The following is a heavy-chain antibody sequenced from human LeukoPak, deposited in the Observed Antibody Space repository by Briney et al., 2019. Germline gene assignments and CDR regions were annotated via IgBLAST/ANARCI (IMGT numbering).Heavy chain of an antibody. CDR3: ARASWVSSADAVW. CDR1: GLGFSSFA. J-gene: IGHJ4*02. Sequence: GGSLNLSGAASGLGFSSFAMGWVRQAPAGGLKWLSSMKGTGETFYADSVRGRFTLSRDDSRNTVYLQLNNLRVEDTAVYYCARASWVSSADAVWWGQGTVVTVSS. V-gene: IGHV3-23*01. CDR2: MKGTGET. D-gene: IGHD3-16*01.